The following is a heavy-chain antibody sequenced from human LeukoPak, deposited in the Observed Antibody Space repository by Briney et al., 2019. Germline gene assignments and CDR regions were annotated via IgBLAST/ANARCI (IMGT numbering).Heavy chain of an antibody. CDR3: ARDLPLGIAAAGTLPDY. CDR2: INPSGGST. V-gene: IGHV1-46*01. J-gene: IGHJ4*02. D-gene: IGHD6-13*01. Sequence: ASVKVSCKASGYTFTSYYMHWVRQAPGQGLERMGIINPSGGSTSYAQKFQGRVTMTRDTSTSTVYMELSSLRSEDTAVYYCARDLPLGIAAAGTLPDYWGQGTLVTVSS. CDR1: GYTFTSYY.